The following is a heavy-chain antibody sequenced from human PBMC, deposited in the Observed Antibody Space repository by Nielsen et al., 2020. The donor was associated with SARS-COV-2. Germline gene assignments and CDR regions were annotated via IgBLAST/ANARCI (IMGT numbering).Heavy chain of an antibody. Sequence: GGSLRLSCAASGFTFDDYAMHWVRQAPGKGLEWVSGISWNSGSIGYADSVKGRFTISRDNAKNSLYLQMNSLRAEDTALYYCAKDRMCSSTSCHYYYYGMDVWGQGTTVTVSS. D-gene: IGHD2-2*01. J-gene: IGHJ6*02. CDR3: AKDRMCSSTSCHYYYYGMDV. CDR2: ISWNSGSI. CDR1: GFTFDDYA. V-gene: IGHV3-9*01.